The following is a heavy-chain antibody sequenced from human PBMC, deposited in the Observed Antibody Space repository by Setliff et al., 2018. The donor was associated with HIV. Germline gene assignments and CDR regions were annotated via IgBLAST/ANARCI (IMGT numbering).Heavy chain of an antibody. D-gene: IGHD6-13*01. CDR2: INRSGSA. Sequence: LSLTCAVYGGSFSGHSWTWIRQPPGKGLEWIGEINRSGSANYNRSLKSRVTMSVDTSKRQFSLKLDSVTAADTAIYYCARQSTVAAAGFDFWGQGTLVTVSS. CDR1: GGSFSGHS. CDR3: ARQSTVAAAGFDF. V-gene: IGHV4-34*01. J-gene: IGHJ4*02.